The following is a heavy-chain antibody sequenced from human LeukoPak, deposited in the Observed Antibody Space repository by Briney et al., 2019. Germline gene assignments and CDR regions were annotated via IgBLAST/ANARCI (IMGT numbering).Heavy chain of an antibody. CDR2: IYYSGST. CDR1: GGSISSHY. J-gene: IGHJ6*03. Sequence: PSETLSLTCTVSGGSISSHYWSWIRQPPGKGLEWIGYIYYSGSTNYNPSLKSRVTISVDTSKIQFSLKLSSVTAADTAVYYCAREAAARGDYYYYYMDVWGKGTTVTVSS. CDR3: AREAAARGDYYYYYMDV. D-gene: IGHD6-13*01. V-gene: IGHV4-59*11.